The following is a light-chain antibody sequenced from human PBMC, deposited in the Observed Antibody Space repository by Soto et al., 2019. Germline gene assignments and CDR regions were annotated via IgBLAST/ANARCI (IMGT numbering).Light chain of an antibody. V-gene: IGLV2-14*03. CDR3: SSYTSSSTLV. CDR2: DVS. CDR1: SSDVGGYNY. Sequence: QSALTQPASVSGSPGQSITISCTGTSSDVGGYNYVSWYQHHPGKAPKLLIYDVSNRPSGVSNRFSGSKSGNTASLTISWLQGEDEADYYCSSYTSSSTLVFGGGTKGTVL. J-gene: IGLJ2*01.